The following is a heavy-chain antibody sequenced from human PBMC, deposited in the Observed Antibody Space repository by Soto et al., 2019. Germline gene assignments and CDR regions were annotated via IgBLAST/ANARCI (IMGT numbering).Heavy chain of an antibody. Sequence: GESLTISCKGSGYSFAGYCITWVLQKPGKGLEWMGRIDPSDSQTYYSPSFRGHVTISLTKSITTVFLQWSSLRASDTAMYYCARQIYDSDTGPNFQYYFDSWGQGTPVTVSS. D-gene: IGHD3-22*01. CDR3: ARQIYDSDTGPNFQYYFDS. CDR2: IDPSDSQT. J-gene: IGHJ4*02. CDR1: GYSFAGYC. V-gene: IGHV5-10-1*01.